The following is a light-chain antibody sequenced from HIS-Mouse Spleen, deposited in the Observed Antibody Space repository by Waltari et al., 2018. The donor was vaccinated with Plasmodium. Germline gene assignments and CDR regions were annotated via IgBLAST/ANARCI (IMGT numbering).Light chain of an antibody. CDR1: SRDVGSYNL. Sequence: QSALTQPASVSGSPGQSITISCTGTSRDVGSYNLVSWYQQHPGKAPQLMFYEGSKRPSGVSNRFSGSKSGNTASLTISGLQAEDEADYYCCSYAGSSTLVFGGGTKLTVL. J-gene: IGLJ3*02. V-gene: IGLV2-23*01. CDR3: CSYAGSSTLV. CDR2: EGS.